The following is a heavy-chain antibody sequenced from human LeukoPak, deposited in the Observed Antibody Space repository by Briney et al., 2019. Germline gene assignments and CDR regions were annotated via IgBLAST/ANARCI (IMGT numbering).Heavy chain of an antibody. CDR2: ISGSGGST. J-gene: IGHJ4*02. D-gene: IGHD2-15*01. Sequence: GGSLRLSCAASGFTFSSYAMSWVRQAPGKGLEWVSAISGSGGSTYYAGSVKGRFTISRDNSKNTLYLQMNSLRAEDTAVYYCAKDVWDIVVVVAAPVDYWGQGTLVTVSS. CDR1: GFTFSSYA. V-gene: IGHV3-23*01. CDR3: AKDVWDIVVVVAAPVDY.